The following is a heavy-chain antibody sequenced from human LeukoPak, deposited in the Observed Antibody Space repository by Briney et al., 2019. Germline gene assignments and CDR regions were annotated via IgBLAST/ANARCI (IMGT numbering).Heavy chain of an antibody. CDR3: GGIAVARDTFDI. J-gene: IGHJ3*02. CDR2: IYHSGST. Sequence: SETLSLTCTVSGYSISSGYYWGWIRQPPGKGLEWIGSIYHSGSTYYNPSLKSRVTISADTSKNQFSLKLSSVTAADTAVYYCGGIAVARDTFDIWGQGTMVTVSS. D-gene: IGHD6-19*01. V-gene: IGHV4-38-2*02. CDR1: GYSISSGYY.